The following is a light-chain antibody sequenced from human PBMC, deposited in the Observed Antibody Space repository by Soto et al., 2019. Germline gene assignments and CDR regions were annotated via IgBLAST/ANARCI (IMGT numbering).Light chain of an antibody. Sequence: EIVMTQSPATLSVSPGERATLSCRASQSVSSNLAWYQQKPGQAPRLLIYGASTRATGIPARFSGSGSGTEFTLNISSLQSEDFAVYYCQQYNNWPPIGYTFGQGTKLEIK. CDR1: QSVSSN. J-gene: IGKJ2*01. V-gene: IGKV3-15*01. CDR2: GAS. CDR3: QQYNNWPPIGYT.